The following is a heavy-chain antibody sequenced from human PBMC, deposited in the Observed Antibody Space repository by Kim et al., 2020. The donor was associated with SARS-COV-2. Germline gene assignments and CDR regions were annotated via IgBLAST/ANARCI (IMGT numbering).Heavy chain of an antibody. CDR2: IYYSGST. D-gene: IGHD5-12*01. V-gene: IGHV4-59*13. J-gene: IGHJ4*02. Sequence: SETLSLTCTVSGGSISSYYWSWIRQPPGKGLEWIGYIYYSGSTNYNPSLKSRVTISVDTSKNQFSLKLSSVTAADTAVYYCARAGRWLPSYFDYWGQGTLVTVSS. CDR1: GGSISSYY. CDR3: ARAGRWLPSYFDY.